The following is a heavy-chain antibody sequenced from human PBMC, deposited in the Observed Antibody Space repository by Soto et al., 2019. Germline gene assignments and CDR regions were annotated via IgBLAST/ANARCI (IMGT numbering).Heavy chain of an antibody. D-gene: IGHD3-10*01. J-gene: IGHJ5*02. V-gene: IGHV1-24*01. CDR1: GYTLTELS. CDR3: ATGITMVRGVTYP. Sequence: QVQLVQSGAEVKKPGASVKVSCKVSGYTLTELSMHWVRQAPGKGLEWMGGFDPEDGETIYAQKFQGRVTMTDDTSTDTAYMELSSLRSEDTAVYYCATGITMVRGVTYPWGQGTLVTVSS. CDR2: FDPEDGET.